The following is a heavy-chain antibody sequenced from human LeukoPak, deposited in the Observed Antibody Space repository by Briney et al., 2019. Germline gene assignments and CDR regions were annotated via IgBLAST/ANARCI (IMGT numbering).Heavy chain of an antibody. V-gene: IGHV4-61*02. CDR1: GGSISSGSYY. CDR2: IYTSGST. J-gene: IGHJ3*02. Sequence: SQTLSLTCTVSGGSISSGSYYWRWLRQPAGKGLEWIGRIYTSGSTNYNPSLKSRVTISVDTSKNQFSLKLSSVTAADTAVYYCARGGSMDYAFDIWGQGTMVTVSS. D-gene: IGHD2-2*01. CDR3: ARGGSMDYAFDI.